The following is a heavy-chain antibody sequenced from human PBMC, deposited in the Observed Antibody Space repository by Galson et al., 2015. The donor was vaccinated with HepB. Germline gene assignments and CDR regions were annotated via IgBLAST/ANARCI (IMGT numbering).Heavy chain of an antibody. V-gene: IGHV3-53*01. Sequence: SLRLSCAASGLTVTSNYTSWVRQAPGKGLEWVSVTYRSGRTYYADSVKGRFTISRDTSKNTLFLQMNSLRVEDTAVYYCARGDFDSSGYAPFVDSWGQGSLVTVSS. CDR3: ARGDFDSSGYAPFVDS. D-gene: IGHD3-22*01. J-gene: IGHJ4*02. CDR1: GLTVTSNY. CDR2: TYRSGRT.